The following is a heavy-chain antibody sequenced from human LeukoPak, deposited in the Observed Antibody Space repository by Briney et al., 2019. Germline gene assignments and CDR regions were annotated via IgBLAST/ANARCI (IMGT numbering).Heavy chain of an antibody. CDR1: GGSISSGGYY. CDR2: IYYSGST. D-gene: IGHD4-17*01. Sequence: SETLSLTCTVSGGSISSGGYYWSWIRQHPGKGLEWIGYIYYSGSTYYNPPLKSRVTISVDTSKNQFSLKLSSVTAADTAVYYCAREPYGDYGMDVWGQGTTVTVSS. J-gene: IGHJ6*02. V-gene: IGHV4-31*03. CDR3: AREPYGDYGMDV.